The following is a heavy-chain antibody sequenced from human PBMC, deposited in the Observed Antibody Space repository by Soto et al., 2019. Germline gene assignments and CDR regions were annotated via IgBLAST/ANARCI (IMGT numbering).Heavy chain of an antibody. CDR1: GYTFTNYD. CDR3: ARGGYYDSSGSRNYYYYGMNV. Sequence: ASVKVSCKASGYTFTNYDINWVRQAPGQGLEWLGWISAYDGYTKYAQILQGRVYMTTDTSTKTAYMELRSLRSDDTAMYYCARGGYYDSSGSRNYYYYGMNVWGQGTTVTVSS. CDR2: ISAYDGYT. D-gene: IGHD3-22*01. J-gene: IGHJ6*02. V-gene: IGHV1-18*01.